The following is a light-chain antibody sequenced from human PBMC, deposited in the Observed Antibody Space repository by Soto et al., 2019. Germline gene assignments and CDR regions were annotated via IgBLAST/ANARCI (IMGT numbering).Light chain of an antibody. CDR2: AAS. J-gene: IGKJ4*01. V-gene: IGKV3-20*01. Sequence: EIVLTQSPATLSLSPGERATLSCRASQSVRSGYFAWYQQKPGQAPRLLIVAASDRATDIPDRFSGGGSGTDFTLTISRLEPEDFALYYCHQYGNSPLTFGGGTKVDIK. CDR1: QSVRSGY. CDR3: HQYGNSPLT.